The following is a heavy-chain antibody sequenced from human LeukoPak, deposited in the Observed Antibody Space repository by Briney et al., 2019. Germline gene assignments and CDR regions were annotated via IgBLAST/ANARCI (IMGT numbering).Heavy chain of an antibody. Sequence: PSETLSLTCAVYGGSFSGYYWSWIRQPPGKGLEWIGEINHSGSTNYNPSLKSRVTMSVDTSKNQFSLKLSSVTAADTAVYYCARTRYDYYDSSGEVSYNMDVWGKGTTVTISS. CDR1: GGSFSGYY. J-gene: IGHJ6*03. V-gene: IGHV4-34*01. D-gene: IGHD3-22*01. CDR2: INHSGST. CDR3: ARTRYDYYDSSGEVSYNMDV.